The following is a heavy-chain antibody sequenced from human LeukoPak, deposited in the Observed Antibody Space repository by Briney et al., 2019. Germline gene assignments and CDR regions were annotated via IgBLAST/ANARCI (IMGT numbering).Heavy chain of an antibody. Sequence: GGSLRLSCAASGFTFSNYWMHWVRQAPGKGLVWVSRINTDGSTTNYADAVKGRFTISRDNAKNALYLQMNSLRAEDTAVYYCARGSEWELLSCDHWGQGTLVTVSS. CDR2: INTDGSTT. J-gene: IGHJ5*02. D-gene: IGHD1-26*01. CDR3: ARGSEWELLSCDH. V-gene: IGHV3-74*01. CDR1: GFTFSNYW.